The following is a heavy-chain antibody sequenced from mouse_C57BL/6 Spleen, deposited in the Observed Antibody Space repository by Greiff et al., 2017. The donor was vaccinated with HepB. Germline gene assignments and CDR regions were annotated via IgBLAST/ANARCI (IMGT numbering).Heavy chain of an antibody. V-gene: IGHV14-1*01. CDR1: GFNIKDYY. D-gene: IGHD2-1*01. CDR2: IDPEDGDT. Sequence: VQLKQSGAELVRPGASVKLSCTASGFNIKDYYMHWVKQRPEQGLEWIGRIDPEDGDTEYAPKFQGKATMTADTSSNTAYLQLSSLTSEDTAVYYCTTMVTTRAYYFDYWGQGTTLTVSS. CDR3: TTMVTTRAYYFDY. J-gene: IGHJ2*01.